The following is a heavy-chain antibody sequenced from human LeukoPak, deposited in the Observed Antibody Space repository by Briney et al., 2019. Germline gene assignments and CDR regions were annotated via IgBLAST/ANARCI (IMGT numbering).Heavy chain of an antibody. V-gene: IGHV3-21*01. D-gene: IGHD3-10*01. J-gene: IGHJ4*02. CDR1: GFTFSSYA. CDR3: ARGSITIGRYDY. CDR2: ISPTSTYI. Sequence: GGSLRLSCAASGFTFSSYAMHWVRQAPGKGLEWVSSISPTSTYIYYADSVRGRFTISRDNAKNSLYLQMNSLRDEDTAVYYCARGSITIGRYDYWGQGTLVTVSS.